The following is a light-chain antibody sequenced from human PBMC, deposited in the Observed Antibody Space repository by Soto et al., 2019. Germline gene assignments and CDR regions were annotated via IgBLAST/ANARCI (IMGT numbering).Light chain of an antibody. Sequence: EIVLTQSPGTLSSSQGERATLSCRASQSVSRNYLAWYQQKPGQAPRLLIHGSSSRATGIPDRFSGSGSGTDFTRTISRLEPEDFAVFYCQQYGSSPWTFGQGTKVEIK. CDR1: QSVSRNY. J-gene: IGKJ1*01. CDR3: QQYGSSPWT. CDR2: GSS. V-gene: IGKV3-20*01.